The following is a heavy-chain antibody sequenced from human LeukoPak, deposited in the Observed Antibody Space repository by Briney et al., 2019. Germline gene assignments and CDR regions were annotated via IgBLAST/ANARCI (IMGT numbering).Heavy chain of an antibody. CDR1: GGTFSSYA. D-gene: IGHD3-10*01. CDR2: IIPILGIA. CDR3: ARDRSDGSGSHEGFDY. Sequence: SVKVSCKASGGTFSSYAISWVRQAPGQGLEWMGRIIPILGIANYAQKFQGRVTITADKSTSTAYMELSSLRSEDTAVYYYARDRSDGSGSHEGFDYWGQGTLVTVSS. V-gene: IGHV1-69*04. J-gene: IGHJ4*02.